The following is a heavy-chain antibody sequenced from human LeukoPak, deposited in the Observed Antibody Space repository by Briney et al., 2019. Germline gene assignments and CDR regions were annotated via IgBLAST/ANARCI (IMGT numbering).Heavy chain of an antibody. Sequence: SGPTLVKPTQTLTLTCTFSGFSLSARGVGVGWIRQPPGKALEWLSLIYWNDDKRYSPSLKSRLTITKDTSKNQAVLTMTNMDPVDTATYYCAQSSYYDFWSGYYEVWFDPWGQGTLVTVSS. CDR1: GFSLSARGVG. CDR2: IYWNDDK. CDR3: AQSSYYDFWSGYYEVWFDP. J-gene: IGHJ5*02. V-gene: IGHV2-5*01. D-gene: IGHD3-3*01.